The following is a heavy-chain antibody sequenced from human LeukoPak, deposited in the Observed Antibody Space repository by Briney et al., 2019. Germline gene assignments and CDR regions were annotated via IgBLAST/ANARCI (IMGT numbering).Heavy chain of an antibody. CDR1: GYTFTSYY. J-gene: IGHJ6*02. Sequence: ASVKVSCKASGYTFTSYYMHWVRQAPGQGLEWMGIINPSGGSTSYAQKFQGRVTMTRDTSTSTVYMELSSLRSEDTAVYYCARTYYYDSSGFSLTTTYYYYYGMDVWGQGTTVTVSS. V-gene: IGHV1-46*01. D-gene: IGHD3-22*01. CDR3: ARTYYYDSSGFSLTTTYYYYYGMDV. CDR2: INPSGGST.